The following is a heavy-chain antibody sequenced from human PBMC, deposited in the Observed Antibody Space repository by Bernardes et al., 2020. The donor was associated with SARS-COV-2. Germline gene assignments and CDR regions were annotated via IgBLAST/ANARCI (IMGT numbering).Heavy chain of an antibody. Sequence: ASVKVSCKASGYTFTSYGISWVRQAPGQGLEWMGWISSYNGNTNYAQKLQVRVTMTTDTSTSTAYMELRRLRSDDTAVYYCARDIYRRSPTYYYYYYGMDVWGQGTTVTVSS. J-gene: IGHJ6*02. CDR1: GYTFTSYG. CDR3: ARDIYRRSPTYYYYYYGMDV. V-gene: IGHV1-18*04. D-gene: IGHD1-26*01. CDR2: ISSYNGNT.